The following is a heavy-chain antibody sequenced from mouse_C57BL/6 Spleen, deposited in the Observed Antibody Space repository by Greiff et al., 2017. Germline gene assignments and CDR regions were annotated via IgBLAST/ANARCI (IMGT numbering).Heavy chain of an antibody. CDR2: IDPENGDT. D-gene: IGHD1-1*01. CDR1: GFNIKDDY. J-gene: IGHJ3*01. CDR3: TPARGYGSSYGAWFAY. Sequence: DVKLQASGAELVRPGASVKLSCTASGFNIKDDYMHWVKQRPEQGLEWIGWIDPENGDTEYASKFQGKATITADTSSNTAYLQLSSLTSEDTAVYYCTPARGYGSSYGAWFAYWGQGTLVTVSA. V-gene: IGHV14-4*01.